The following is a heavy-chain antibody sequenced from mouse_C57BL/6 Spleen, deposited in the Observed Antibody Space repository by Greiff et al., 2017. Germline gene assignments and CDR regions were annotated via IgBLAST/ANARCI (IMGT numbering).Heavy chain of an antibody. CDR1: GYTFTTYP. D-gene: IGHD2-4*01. J-gene: IGHJ4*01. Sequence: QVQLQQSGAELVKPGASVKMSCKASGYTFTTYPIEWMKQNHGKSLEWIGNFHPNNDDTKYNEKFKGKATLTVEKSSSTVYLGLSRLTSDDSAVYYCARGYDYEGYYAMDYWGQGTSVTVSS. CDR2: FHPNNDDT. CDR3: ARGYDYEGYYAMDY. V-gene: IGHV1-47*01.